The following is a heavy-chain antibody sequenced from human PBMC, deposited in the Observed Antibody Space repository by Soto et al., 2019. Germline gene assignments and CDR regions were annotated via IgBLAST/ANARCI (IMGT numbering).Heavy chain of an antibody. D-gene: IGHD1-7*01. V-gene: IGHV3-23*01. CDR1: GFTFSSYA. J-gene: IGHJ5*02. Sequence: GGSLRLSCAASGFTFSSYAMSWVRQAPGKGLEWVSAISGSGGSTYYADSVKGRFTISRDNSKNTLYLQMNSLRAEDTALYYCAKRPTGTNPMGWFDPWGQGTLVTVSS. CDR2: ISGSGGST. CDR3: AKRPTGTNPMGWFDP.